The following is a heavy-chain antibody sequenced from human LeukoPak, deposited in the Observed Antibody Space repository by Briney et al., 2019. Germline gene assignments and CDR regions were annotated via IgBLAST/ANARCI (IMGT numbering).Heavy chain of an antibody. Sequence: ASVKVFCKASGYTFTSYYMHWVRQAPGQGLEWIGIINPSGGSTSYAQKFQGRVTMTRDMSTSTVYMELSSLRSEDTAVYYCARDGYNYRAFDIWGQGTMVTVSS. J-gene: IGHJ3*02. D-gene: IGHD5-24*01. CDR2: INPSGGST. V-gene: IGHV1-46*01. CDR3: ARDGYNYRAFDI. CDR1: GYTFTSYY.